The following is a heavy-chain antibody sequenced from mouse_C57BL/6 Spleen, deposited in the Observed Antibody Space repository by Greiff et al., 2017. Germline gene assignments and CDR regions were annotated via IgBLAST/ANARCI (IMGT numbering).Heavy chain of an antibody. CDR2: IYPYNGVS. D-gene: IGHD1-1*01. Sequence: VQLQQSGPELVKPGASVKISCKASGYSFTGYYMHWVKQSHGNILDWIGYIYPYNGVSSYNQKFKGKATLTVDKSSSTAYMELRSLTSEDSAVYYCARSANYYGSSPPFDYWGQGTTLTVSS. J-gene: IGHJ2*01. CDR3: ARSANYYGSSPPFDY. CDR1: GYSFTGYY. V-gene: IGHV1-31*01.